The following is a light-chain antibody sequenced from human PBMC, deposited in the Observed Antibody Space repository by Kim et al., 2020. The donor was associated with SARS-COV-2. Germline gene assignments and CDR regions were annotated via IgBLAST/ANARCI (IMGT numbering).Light chain of an antibody. CDR3: QQYYSTPYT. J-gene: IGKJ2*01. Sequence: RATINCTSSQNVLYSSNNKNYLAWYQQKPGQPPKLLIYWASTRESGVPDRFSGGGSGTDFTLTISSLQAEDVAVYYCQQYYSTPYTFGQGTKLEI. V-gene: IGKV4-1*01. CDR2: WAS. CDR1: QNVLYSSNNKNY.